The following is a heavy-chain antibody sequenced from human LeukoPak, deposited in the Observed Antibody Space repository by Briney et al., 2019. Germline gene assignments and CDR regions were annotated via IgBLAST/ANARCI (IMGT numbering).Heavy chain of an antibody. D-gene: IGHD2-15*01. CDR2: ISYDGSNK. Sequence: GGSLRLSCAASGFTFSNYGMHWVRQAPGKGLEWVAVISYDGSNKYYGDSVKGRFTISRDNSKNTLYLEMNSLRAEDTAVYYCAKDRGYCSGGSCYFIDYWGQGTLVTVSS. J-gene: IGHJ4*02. V-gene: IGHV3-30*18. CDR1: GFTFSNYG. CDR3: AKDRGYCSGGSCYFIDY.